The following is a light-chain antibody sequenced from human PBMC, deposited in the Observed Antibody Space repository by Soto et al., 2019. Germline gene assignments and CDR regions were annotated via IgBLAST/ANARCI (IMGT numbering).Light chain of an antibody. V-gene: IGKV1-9*01. CDR2: AAS. CDR1: QGISSY. Sequence: IQLTQSPSSLSASVGDRVTITCRASQGISSYLAWYQQKPGKAPKLLIYAASTLQSGVPSRFSGSGSGTDFTLTISSLQPKDFATYYCQQLGTFGPGTKVDIK. J-gene: IGKJ3*01. CDR3: QQLGT.